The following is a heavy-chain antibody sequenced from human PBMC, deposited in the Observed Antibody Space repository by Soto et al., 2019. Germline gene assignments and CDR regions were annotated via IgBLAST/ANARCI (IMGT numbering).Heavy chain of an antibody. D-gene: IGHD1-1*01. V-gene: IGHV3-30*03. CDR2: ISYDGSNK. Sequence: QVQLVESGGGVVQPGRSLRLSCAASGFTFSSYGMHWVRQAPGKGLEWVAVISYDGSNKYYADSVKGRFTISRDNSKHTLYLQMNSLRAEDTAVYYCTGGGTSVYYYGMDVWGQGTTVTVSS. CDR3: TGGGTSVYYYGMDV. CDR1: GFTFSSYG. J-gene: IGHJ6*02.